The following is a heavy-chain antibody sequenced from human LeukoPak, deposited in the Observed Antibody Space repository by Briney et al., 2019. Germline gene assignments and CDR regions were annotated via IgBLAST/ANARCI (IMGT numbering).Heavy chain of an antibody. CDR3: TTQYYYDSSGYYYDY. V-gene: IGHV3-15*01. Sequence: GGSLRLSCAASGFTFSNAWMSWVRQAPGKGLEWVGRIKSKTDGGTTDYAAPVKGRFTISRDDSKNTLYLQMNSLKTEDTAVYYCTTQYYYDSSGYYYDYGGQGTLVTVSS. CDR1: GFTFSNAW. D-gene: IGHD3-22*01. J-gene: IGHJ4*02. CDR2: IKSKTDGGTT.